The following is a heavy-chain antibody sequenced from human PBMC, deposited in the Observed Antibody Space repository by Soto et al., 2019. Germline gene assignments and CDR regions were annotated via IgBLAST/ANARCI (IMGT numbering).Heavy chain of an antibody. Sequence: SETLSLTCTVSGGSISSYYWSWIRQPPGKGLEWIGYIYYSGSTNYNPSLKSRVTISVDTSKNQFSLKLSSVTAADTAVYYCARQSRKYYYDSSGYYPWGQGTLVTVSS. V-gene: IGHV4-59*01. CDR3: ARQSRKYYYDSSGYYP. D-gene: IGHD3-22*01. CDR2: IYYSGST. CDR1: GGSISSYY. J-gene: IGHJ5*02.